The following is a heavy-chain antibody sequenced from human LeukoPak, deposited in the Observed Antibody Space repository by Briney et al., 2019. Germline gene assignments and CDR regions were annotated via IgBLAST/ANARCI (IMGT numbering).Heavy chain of an antibody. CDR1: GGSFSDYQ. Sequence: PSETLSLTCAVYGGSFSDYQWSWIRQPPGKGLEWIGEINHSGGTNYNPSLESRVTISVDTSKSQFSLKLSSVTAADTAVYYCARGRATVVPSATRQWSQSYSYYGMDVWGKGTTVIVSS. V-gene: IGHV4-34*01. CDR2: INHSGGT. J-gene: IGHJ6*04. D-gene: IGHD2-2*01. CDR3: ARGRATVVPSATRQWSQSYSYYGMDV.